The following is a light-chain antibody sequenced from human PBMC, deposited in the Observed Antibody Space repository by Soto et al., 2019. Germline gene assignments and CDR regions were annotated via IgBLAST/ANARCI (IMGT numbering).Light chain of an antibody. CDR3: TSYTSSSTLDV. Sequence: QSVLTQPRSVSGSPGQSVTISCTGSSSDVGGYHYVSWYQRHPGKAPKLMIYEVSNRPLGVSNRFSGSKSGNTASLTISGLQAEDEADYYCTSYTSSSTLDVFGAGTKVTVL. CDR2: EVS. J-gene: IGLJ1*01. V-gene: IGLV2-14*01. CDR1: SSDVGGYHY.